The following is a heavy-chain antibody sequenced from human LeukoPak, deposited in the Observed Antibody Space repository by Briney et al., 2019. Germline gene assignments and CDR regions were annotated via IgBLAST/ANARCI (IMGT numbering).Heavy chain of an antibody. Sequence: PGGSLRLSCAASGFTVSSNYVSWVRQAPGKGLERVSVIYSGGSTYYADSVKGRFTISRDNSKNTLYLQMNSLRAEDTAVYYCARAGYYDSSGYRFDYWGQGTLVTVSS. D-gene: IGHD3-22*01. CDR3: ARAGYYDSSGYRFDY. CDR2: IYSGGST. CDR1: GFTVSSNY. V-gene: IGHV3-66*01. J-gene: IGHJ4*02.